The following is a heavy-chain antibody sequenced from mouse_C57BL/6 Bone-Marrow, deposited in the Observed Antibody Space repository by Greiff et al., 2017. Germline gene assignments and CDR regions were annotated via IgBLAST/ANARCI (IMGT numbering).Heavy chain of an antibody. V-gene: IGHV10-1*01. J-gene: IGHJ1*03. CDR2: IRSKSNNYAT. CDR3: VGGYYYCSEGYFDV. CDR1: GFSFNTYA. Sequence: EVQLVESGGGLVQPKGSLKLSCAASGFSFNTYAMNWVRQAPGKGLEWVARIRSKSNNYATYYADSVKDRFTISRDDSESMLYLQMNNLKSEDTAMYYCVGGYYYCSEGYFDVWGTGTTVTVSS. D-gene: IGHD1-1*01.